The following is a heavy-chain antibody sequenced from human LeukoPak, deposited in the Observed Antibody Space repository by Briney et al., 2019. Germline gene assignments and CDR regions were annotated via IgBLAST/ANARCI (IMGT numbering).Heavy chain of an antibody. J-gene: IGHJ4*02. V-gene: IGHV4-4*02. CDR3: ARAARLPYSSSWYDRVY. CDR1: GGSISSSNW. CDR2: IYHSGST. Sequence: MPSGTLSLTCAVSGGSISSSNWWSWVRQPPGKGLEWIGEIYHSGSTNYNPSLKSRVTISVDKSKNQFSLKLSSVTAADTAVYYCARAARLPYSSSWYDRVYWGQGTLVTVSS. D-gene: IGHD6-13*01.